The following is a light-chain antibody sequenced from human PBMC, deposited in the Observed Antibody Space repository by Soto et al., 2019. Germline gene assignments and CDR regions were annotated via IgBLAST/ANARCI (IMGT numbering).Light chain of an antibody. V-gene: IGLV3-27*01. CDR2: KDS. J-gene: IGLJ2*01. CDR1: VLAKKY. Sequence: SYELTQPSSVSVSPGQTARITCSGDVLAKKYARWFQQKPGQAPVLVIYKDSERPSGIPERFSGSSSGTTVTLTISGAQVKDEGDYYCYSAADNNVVFGGGTKLTVL. CDR3: YSAADNNVV.